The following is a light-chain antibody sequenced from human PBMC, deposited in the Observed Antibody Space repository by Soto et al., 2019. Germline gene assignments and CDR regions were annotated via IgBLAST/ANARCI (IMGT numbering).Light chain of an antibody. CDR2: EGT. CDR3: CAYTGTTTFVV. V-gene: IGLV2-23*03. Sequence: QSALTQPASVSGSPGQSITISCTGTSSDIGSYKFVSWYQQSPGKAPKLMIYEGTKRPSGVSNRFSGSKSGNTASLTISGLQAEDEADYYCCAYTGTTTFVVFGGGTQLTVL. CDR1: SSDIGSYKF. J-gene: IGLJ7*01.